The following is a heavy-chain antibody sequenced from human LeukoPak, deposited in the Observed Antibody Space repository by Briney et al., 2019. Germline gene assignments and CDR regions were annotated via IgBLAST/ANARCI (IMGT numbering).Heavy chain of an antibody. J-gene: IGHJ4*02. D-gene: IGHD4-17*01. CDR3: AREHKSYGDYPYYFDS. Sequence: PSQTLSLTCTVSSDSMSSGDYYWSRIRQPAGKGLEFIGYINKKGGTFYNPPLKSRVSISIDTSKNQFSLKLTSVTAADTAVYFCAREHKSYGDYPYYFDSWRPGTLSPSPQ. CDR2: INKKGGT. CDR1: SDSMSSGDYY. V-gene: IGHV4-30-4*01.